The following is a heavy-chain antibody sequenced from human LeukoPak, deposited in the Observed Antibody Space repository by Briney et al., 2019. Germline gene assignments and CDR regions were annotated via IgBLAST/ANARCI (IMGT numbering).Heavy chain of an antibody. Sequence: GGSLRLSCAASGFTFSSYAMSWVRQAPGKGLEWVSHIHYSPGYTYYADSVKGRSTISRDNSKNTLYLQMNSLRAEDTAVYYCAKGYSGAWYDFDSWGQGTLVTVSS. J-gene: IGHJ4*02. CDR2: IHYSPGYT. CDR1: GFTFSSYA. D-gene: IGHD6-19*01. V-gene: IGHV3-23*01. CDR3: AKGYSGAWYDFDS.